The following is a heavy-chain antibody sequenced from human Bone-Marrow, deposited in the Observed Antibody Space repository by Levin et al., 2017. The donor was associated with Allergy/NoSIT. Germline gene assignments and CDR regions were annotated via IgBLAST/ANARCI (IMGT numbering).Heavy chain of an antibody. CDR2: INAGGTTP. J-gene: IGHJ3*01. D-gene: IGHD6-19*01. Sequence: GGSLRLSCGVSGITFSDYAMAWVRQAPGKGLEWVSSINAGGTTPFHASSVKGRFITSRDNSKKTFFLQMNSLRAEDTAVYYCAKGPYRQWLGKDAFDLRGPGTMVIVSS. V-gene: IGHV3-23*01. CDR3: AKGPYRQWLGKDAFDL. CDR1: GITFSDYA.